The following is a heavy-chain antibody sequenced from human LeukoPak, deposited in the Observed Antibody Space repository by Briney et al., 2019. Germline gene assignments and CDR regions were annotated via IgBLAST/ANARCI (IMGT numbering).Heavy chain of an antibody. Sequence: ASVKVSCKASGYTFTSYGISWVRQAPGQGLEWMGWINPNSGGTNYAQKFQGRVTMTRDTSISTAYMELSRLRSDDTAVYYCARELGDIVVVVAATRFDPWGQGTLVTVSS. CDR1: GYTFTSYG. J-gene: IGHJ5*02. V-gene: IGHV1-2*02. CDR2: INPNSGGT. CDR3: ARELGDIVVVVAATRFDP. D-gene: IGHD2-15*01.